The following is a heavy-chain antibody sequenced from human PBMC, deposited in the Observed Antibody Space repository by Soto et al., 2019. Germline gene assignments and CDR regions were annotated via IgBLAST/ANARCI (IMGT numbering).Heavy chain of an antibody. CDR2: TSSSGGST. V-gene: IGHV3-23*01. CDR1: GFTFSSYA. Sequence: PGGSLRLSCAASGFTFSSYAMSWVRQAPGKGPEWVSGTSSSGGSTYYADSVKGRFTISRDNFKNTLYLQMNSLRAEDTALYYCGRDPNGDYVGAFDLWGQGTLVTVSS. CDR3: GRDPNGDYVGAFDL. D-gene: IGHD4-17*01. J-gene: IGHJ3*01.